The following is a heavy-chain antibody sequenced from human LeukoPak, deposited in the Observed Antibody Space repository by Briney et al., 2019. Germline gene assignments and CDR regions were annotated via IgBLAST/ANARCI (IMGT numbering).Heavy chain of an antibody. V-gene: IGHV4-61*02. CDR1: GGSISSGSYY. D-gene: IGHD3-3*01. CDR3: ARALVFGVVIIPEREWFDP. J-gene: IGHJ5*02. Sequence: PLETLSLTCTVSGGSISSGSYYWSWIRQPAGKGLEWIGRIYTSGSTNYNPSLKSRVTISVDTSKNQFSLKLSSVTAADTAVYYCARALVFGVVIIPEREWFDPWGQGTLVTVSS. CDR2: IYTSGST.